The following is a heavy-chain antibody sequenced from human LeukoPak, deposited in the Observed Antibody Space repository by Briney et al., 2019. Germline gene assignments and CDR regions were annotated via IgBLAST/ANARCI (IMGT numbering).Heavy chain of an antibody. CDR1: GFTFSSYA. J-gene: IGHJ6*03. CDR3: ASDYYYMDV. Sequence: GGSLRLSCAASGFTFSSYAMSWVRQAPGKGLEWVANIKQDGSEKYYVDSVKGRFTISRDNAKNSLYLQMNSLRAEDTAVYYCASDYYYMDVWGKGTTVTVSS. V-gene: IGHV3-7*01. CDR2: IKQDGSEK.